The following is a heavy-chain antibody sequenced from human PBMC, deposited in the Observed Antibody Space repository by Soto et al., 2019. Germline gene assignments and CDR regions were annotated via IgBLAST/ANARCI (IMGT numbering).Heavy chain of an antibody. V-gene: IGHV3-11*01. Sequence: QVQLVESGGGLVKPGGSLRLSCAASGFTFSDYYMSWIRQAPGKGLEWVSYISSSGSTIYYADSVKGRFTISRDNAKNSVYLQMNSLRAEDTAVYYCASFMKGGNDYVWGSYRPRPFDYWGQGTLVTVSS. D-gene: IGHD3-16*02. CDR3: ASFMKGGNDYVWGSYRPRPFDY. CDR1: GFTFSDYY. J-gene: IGHJ4*02. CDR2: ISSSGSTI.